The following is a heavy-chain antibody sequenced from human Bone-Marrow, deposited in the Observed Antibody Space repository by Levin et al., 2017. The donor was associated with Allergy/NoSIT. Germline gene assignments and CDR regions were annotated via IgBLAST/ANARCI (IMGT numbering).Heavy chain of an antibody. D-gene: IGHD5-24*01. CDR1: GFTFSNSW. CDR2: IKEDGSEK. V-gene: IGHV3-7*01. Sequence: GGSLRLSCAASGFTFSNSWMSWVRQAPGKGLEWVANIKEDGSEKYCVDSVKGRFTISRDNAKNSLYVQMNSLRAEDTAVYYCARDQFRRATIGARWFDPWGQGTLVTVSS. CDR3: ARDQFRRATIGARWFDP. J-gene: IGHJ5*02.